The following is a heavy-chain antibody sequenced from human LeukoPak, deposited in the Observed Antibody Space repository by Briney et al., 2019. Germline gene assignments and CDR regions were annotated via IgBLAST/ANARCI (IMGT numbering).Heavy chain of an antibody. CDR2: TYHSGST. D-gene: IGHD4-17*01. J-gene: IGHJ4*02. Sequence: SETLSLTCTVSDYSISSGYYWGWIRQPPGKGLEWIGNTYHSGSTYYNPSLKSRVTIPVDTSKNQFSLKLSSVTAADTAVYYCARVSGYGDPTNFDYWGQGTLVTVSS. CDR3: ARVSGYGDPTNFDY. V-gene: IGHV4-38-2*02. CDR1: DYSISSGYY.